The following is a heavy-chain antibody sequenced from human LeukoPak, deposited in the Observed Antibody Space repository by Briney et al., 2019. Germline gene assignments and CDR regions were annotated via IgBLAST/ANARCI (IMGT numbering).Heavy chain of an antibody. D-gene: IGHD3-16*01. CDR1: GFTFSSYA. Sequence: GKSLRLSCAASGFTFSSYAMSWGRQAPGKGLEWGSTISGSGGTTYYADSVKGRFTISRDNSKNALYLQMNSVRAEDTAVYYCAKVTSWAINAFDVWGQGTMVTVSS. CDR2: ISGSGGTT. CDR3: AKVTSWAINAFDV. J-gene: IGHJ3*01. V-gene: IGHV3-23*01.